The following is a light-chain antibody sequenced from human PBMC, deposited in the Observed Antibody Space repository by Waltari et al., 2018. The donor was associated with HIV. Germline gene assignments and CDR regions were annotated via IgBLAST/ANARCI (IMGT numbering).Light chain of an antibody. J-gene: IGLJ2*01. CDR1: ALPSQH. CDR2: NDH. Sequence: SYDLTQPPSVSVSPGQTAEITCSGDALPSQHGHWYQQKPGQAPILMIYNDHERPSGIPERFSGSTSGTTVTLTISGVQAEDEADYYCQSKDISGTLVVFGGGTKLTVL. V-gene: IGLV3-25*03. CDR3: QSKDISGTLVV.